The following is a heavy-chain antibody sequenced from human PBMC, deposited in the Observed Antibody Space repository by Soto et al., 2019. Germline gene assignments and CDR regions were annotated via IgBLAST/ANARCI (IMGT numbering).Heavy chain of an antibody. Sequence: SETLSLTCTVSGGSISSYYWGWILQPPGKRLEWIWYIHYIGSTNYNPSLRSRVTISVDTPKNQFSLKVNSMTAADTAIYYCERGGVAARKGRWFDPGGQGTLVTVSS. CDR2: IHYIGST. CDR1: GGSISSYY. V-gene: IGHV4-59*01. J-gene: IGHJ5*02. CDR3: ERGGVAARKGRWFDP. D-gene: IGHD1-26*01.